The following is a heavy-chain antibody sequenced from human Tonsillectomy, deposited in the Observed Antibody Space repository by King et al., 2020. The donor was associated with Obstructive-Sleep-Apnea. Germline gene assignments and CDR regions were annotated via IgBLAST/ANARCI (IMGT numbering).Heavy chain of an antibody. CDR3: ARRRHDTTGRELDP. Sequence: QLVQSGAEVKKPGESLRISCKGSGYIFTSYWISWVRQMPGKGLEWMGRIDPSDFYTNYSPSFQGHVTISTDRSINTAYLQWSSLKASDTAMYYCARRRHDTTGRELDPWGQGTLVTVPS. J-gene: IGHJ5*02. CDR1: GYIFTSYW. V-gene: IGHV5-10-1*03. CDR2: IDPSDFYT. D-gene: IGHD3-22*01.